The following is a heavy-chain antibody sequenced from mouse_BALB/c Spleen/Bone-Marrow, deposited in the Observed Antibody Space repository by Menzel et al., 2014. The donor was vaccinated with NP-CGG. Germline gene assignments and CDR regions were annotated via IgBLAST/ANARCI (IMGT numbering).Heavy chain of an antibody. D-gene: IGHD1-1*01. Sequence: EVQRVESGGGLVKPGGSLKLSCAASGFTFSDYYMYWFRQTPEKRLEWVATISDGGSYTYYPDSVKGRFTISRDNAKNNLYLQMSSLKSEDTAMYYCARGSSYFDYWGQGTTLTVSS. CDR3: ARGSSYFDY. CDR2: ISDGGSYT. V-gene: IGHV5-4*02. CDR1: GFTFSDYY. J-gene: IGHJ2*01.